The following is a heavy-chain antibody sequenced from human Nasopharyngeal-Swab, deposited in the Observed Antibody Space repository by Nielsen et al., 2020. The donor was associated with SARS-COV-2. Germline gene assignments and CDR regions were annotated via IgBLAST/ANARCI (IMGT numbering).Heavy chain of an antibody. Sequence: WIRQAPGKGLEWIGSIYYSGSTYYNPSLKSRVTISVDTSKNQFSLKLSSVTAADTAVYYCARQDYYDRGFDYWGQGTLVTVSS. V-gene: IGHV4-39*01. J-gene: IGHJ4*02. CDR2: IYYSGST. D-gene: IGHD3-22*01. CDR3: ARQDYYDRGFDY.